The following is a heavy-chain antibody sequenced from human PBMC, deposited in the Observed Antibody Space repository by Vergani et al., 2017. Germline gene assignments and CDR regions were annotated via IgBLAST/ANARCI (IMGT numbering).Heavy chain of an antibody. J-gene: IGHJ2*01. CDR1: GDSIISRSYY. CDR2: IYNSGNG. Sequence: QMQLQESGPGLVKASETLSLTCTVSGDSIISRSYYWGWIRQPPGKGGEWIGSIYNSGNGDPSSSLKSRVTISADTSKNQFSLRLTSVTAADTAVYYCASGKYYSDSTSHFRGRYFDVWGRGTLVTVPS. D-gene: IGHD3-16*01. V-gene: IGHV4-39*01. CDR3: ASGKYYSDSTSHFRGRYFDV.